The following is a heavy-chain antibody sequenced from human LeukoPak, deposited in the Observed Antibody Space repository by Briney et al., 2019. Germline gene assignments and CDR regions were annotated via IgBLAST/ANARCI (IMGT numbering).Heavy chain of an antibody. V-gene: IGHV3-49*03. CDR1: GGSFSGYY. Sequence: LSLTCAVYGGSFSGYYWNWIRQPPGKGLEWVGFIRSKAYGGTTEYAASVKGRFTISRDDSRSIAYLQMNSLKTEDTAVYYCTSCYFYDSSGYWSSRIYDYYYGMDVWGQGTTVTVSS. D-gene: IGHD3-22*01. CDR2: IRSKAYGGTT. J-gene: IGHJ6*02. CDR3: TSCYFYDSSGYWSSRIYDYYYGMDV.